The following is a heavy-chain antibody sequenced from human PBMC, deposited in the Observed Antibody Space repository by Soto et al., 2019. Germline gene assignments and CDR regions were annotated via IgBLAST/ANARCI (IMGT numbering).Heavy chain of an antibody. Sequence: PSQTLSLTCAISGDSVSSNSAAWNWIRLSPSRGLEWLARTYYRSRWYNDYAVSVRSRITVNPDTSKNQFSLQLTSVTPEDTAVYYCAGTTSHQWSYMDVWGKGTTVPVS. CDR1: GDSVSSNSAA. V-gene: IGHV6-1*01. D-gene: IGHD1-7*01. CDR3: AGTTSHQWSYMDV. CDR2: TYYRSRWYN. J-gene: IGHJ6*03.